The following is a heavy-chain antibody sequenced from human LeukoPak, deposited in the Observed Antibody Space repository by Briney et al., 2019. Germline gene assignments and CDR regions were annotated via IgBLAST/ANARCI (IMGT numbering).Heavy chain of an antibody. CDR3: AKRYCSGGSCYPLDY. V-gene: IGHV3-23*01. Sequence: GSLRLSCAASGFSFTSYAISWVRRAPGKGLEWVSAISGSGGSTYYADSVKGRFTISRDNPKNTLYLQMNSLRAEDTAVYYCAKRYCSGGSCYPLDYWGQGTLVTVSS. D-gene: IGHD2-15*01. CDR1: GFSFTSYA. J-gene: IGHJ4*02. CDR2: ISGSGGST.